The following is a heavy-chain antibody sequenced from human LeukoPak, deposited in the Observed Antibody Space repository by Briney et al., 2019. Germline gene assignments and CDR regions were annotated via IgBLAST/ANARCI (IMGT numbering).Heavy chain of an antibody. D-gene: IGHD3-16*01. V-gene: IGHV1-46*01. CDR3: ARVLNYAGAFDI. Sequence: ASVKVSCKASGYTFTRYYMHWVRQAPVQGLEWRGIINPSGGSTSYAQKFQGRVTMTRDTSTSTVHMELSSLRSEDTAVYYCARVLNYAGAFDIWGQGTMVTVSS. CDR2: INPSGGST. J-gene: IGHJ3*02. CDR1: GYTFTRYY.